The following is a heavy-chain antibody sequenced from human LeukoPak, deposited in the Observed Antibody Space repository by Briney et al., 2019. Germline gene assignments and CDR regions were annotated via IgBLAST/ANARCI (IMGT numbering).Heavy chain of an antibody. CDR2: VYRSGTT. D-gene: IGHD7-27*01. CDR1: GYSISSGYH. V-gene: IGHV4-38-2*02. Sequence: KPSETLSLTCVVSGYSISSGYHWCWIRQPPGEGLEWIGSVYRSGTTYYDPSFKSRVTISVDTSKNQISLKVRSVTAADTAMYYCARENWVFDYWGQGILVTVSS. J-gene: IGHJ4*02. CDR3: ARENWVFDY.